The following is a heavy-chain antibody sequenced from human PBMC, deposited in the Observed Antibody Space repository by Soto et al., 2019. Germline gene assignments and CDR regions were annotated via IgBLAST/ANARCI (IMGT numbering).Heavy chain of an antibody. Sequence: PSETLSLTCTVSGGSISSYYWSWIRQPPGKGLEWIGYIYYIGSTDYSPSLKSRVTISVDTSKNQFSLKLSSMTAADTAVYYCARQATTVTTFYFDYWGQGSLVTVSS. V-gene: IGHV4-59*08. CDR1: GGSISSYY. CDR2: IYYIGST. D-gene: IGHD4-17*01. CDR3: ARQATTVTTFYFDY. J-gene: IGHJ4*02.